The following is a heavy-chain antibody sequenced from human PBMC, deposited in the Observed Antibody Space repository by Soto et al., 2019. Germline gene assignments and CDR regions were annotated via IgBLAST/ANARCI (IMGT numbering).Heavy chain of an antibody. D-gene: IGHD7-27*01. J-gene: IGHJ6*02. V-gene: IGHV1-18*04. CDR1: GYTFTSYG. CDR3: ARSGSGAAYYYHGLDV. Sequence: QVQLVQSGAEVKKPGASVKVSCKASGYTFTSYGFSWVRQAPGQGLEWMGWISAYNGNTNYAQKFQGRVTMTTDTSPSTVYMELRSLRSDDTAVYYCARSGSGAAYYYHGLDVWGQGTTVTVSS. CDR2: ISAYNGNT.